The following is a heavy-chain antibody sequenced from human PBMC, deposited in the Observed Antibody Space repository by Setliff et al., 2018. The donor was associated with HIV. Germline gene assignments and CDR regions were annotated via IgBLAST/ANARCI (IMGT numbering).Heavy chain of an antibody. D-gene: IGHD4-17*01. V-gene: IGHV3-23*01. J-gene: IGHJ4*02. Sequence: GGSLRLSCAASGFTFSNYAMSWVRQAPGKGLEWVSAITGGGGNQYYADSVKGRFTISRDNSKNTLYLQLNSLRAEDTAVYYCAKGGTTVLDYWGQGTLVTVSS. CDR1: GFTFSNYA. CDR2: ITGGGGNQ. CDR3: AKGGTTVLDY.